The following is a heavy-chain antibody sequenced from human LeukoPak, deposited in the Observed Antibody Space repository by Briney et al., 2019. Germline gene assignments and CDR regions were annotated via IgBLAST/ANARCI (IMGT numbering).Heavy chain of an antibody. J-gene: IGHJ4*02. CDR1: GFTFSSYS. CDR3: ARKRPNYFDY. Sequence: GGSLRLSCAASGFTFSSYSMNWVRQAPGKGLEWVSFISSSSSYINYADSVKGRFTISRDNAKNSLYLQMNSLRAEDTALYYCARKRPNYFDYWGQGTLVTVSS. V-gene: IGHV3-21*01. CDR2: ISSSSSYI.